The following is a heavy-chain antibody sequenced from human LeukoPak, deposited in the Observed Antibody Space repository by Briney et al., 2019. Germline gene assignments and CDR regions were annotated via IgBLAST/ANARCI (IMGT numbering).Heavy chain of an antibody. Sequence: GGSLRLSCAASGFTFSSYAMSWVRQAPGKGLEWVSSITGTGGNTYYADSVKGRFTISRDNSKNTLSLQMNSLRAEDTAVYYCPRKKGDREFYFDSWGQGTLVTVSS. CDR1: GFTFSSYA. J-gene: IGHJ4*02. CDR3: PRKKGDREFYFDS. V-gene: IGHV3-23*01. D-gene: IGHD3-16*01. CDR2: ITGTGGNT.